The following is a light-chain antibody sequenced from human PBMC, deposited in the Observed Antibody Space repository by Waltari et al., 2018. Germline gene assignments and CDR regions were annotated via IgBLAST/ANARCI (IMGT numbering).Light chain of an antibody. CDR3: QALGRSAWV. CDR1: TLGNKY. J-gene: IGLJ3*02. Sequence: SYELTQPPSVSVSPGQTASITCSGDTLGNKYASWYQQKPGQSPRLVIYQDAKRPSGIPERFSGSKAGNAATLTISGTQAMDEADYYCQALGRSAWVFGGGTKLTVL. V-gene: IGLV3-1*01. CDR2: QDA.